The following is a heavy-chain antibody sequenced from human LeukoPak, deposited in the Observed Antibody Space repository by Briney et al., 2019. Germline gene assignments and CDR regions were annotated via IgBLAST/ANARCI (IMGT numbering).Heavy chain of an antibody. V-gene: IGHV4-59*08. D-gene: IGHD3-22*01. CDR1: GGSISSYY. CDR2: IYYSGST. Sequence: SETLSLTCTVSGGSISSYYWSWIRQPPGKGLEWIGYIYYSGSTNYNPSLKSRVTISVDTSKNQFSLKLSSVTAADTAVYYCARQDSSGYYRLDAFDIWGQGTMVTVSS. CDR3: ARQDSSGYYRLDAFDI. J-gene: IGHJ3*02.